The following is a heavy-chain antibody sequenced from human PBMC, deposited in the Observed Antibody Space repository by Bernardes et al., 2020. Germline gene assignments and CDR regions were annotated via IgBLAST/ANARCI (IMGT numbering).Heavy chain of an antibody. CDR3: ASPVLGSSPGWFDP. Sequence: SETLCLTCTFSGGSISSSSYYWGWILQPTGKGLEWIGSIYYSGSTYYNPSLKSRVTISVDTSKNQFSLKLSSVTAADTAVYYCASPVLGSSPGWFDPWGQGTLVTVSS. CDR2: IYYSGST. CDR1: GGSISSSSYY. D-gene: IGHD6-13*01. V-gene: IGHV4-39*01. J-gene: IGHJ5*02.